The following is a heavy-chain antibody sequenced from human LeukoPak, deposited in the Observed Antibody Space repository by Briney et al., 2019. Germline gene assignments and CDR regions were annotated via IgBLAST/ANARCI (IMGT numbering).Heavy chain of an antibody. Sequence: PSETLSLTCAVYGGSFSGYYWSWIRQPPGKGLEWIGEINHSGSTNYNPSLKSRVTISVDTSKNQFSLKLSSVTAADTAVYYCARKRITMVRGVIPRDYYYYYMDVWGKGTTVTVSS. CDR3: ARKRITMVRGVIPRDYYYYYMDV. CDR1: GGSFSGYY. J-gene: IGHJ6*03. D-gene: IGHD3-10*01. CDR2: INHSGST. V-gene: IGHV4-34*01.